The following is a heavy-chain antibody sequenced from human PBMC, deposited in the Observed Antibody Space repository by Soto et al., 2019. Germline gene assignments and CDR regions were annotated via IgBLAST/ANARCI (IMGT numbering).Heavy chain of an antibody. J-gene: IGHJ5*02. Sequence: QVQLVQSGATVKSPGASVKVSCKASGYTFINKDITWVRQAAGQGLEWMGWMDIKNDYTVYAQKFKGRVTMTRDTSIETAYMELSGLRPEDTAVYYGARVDFLTSYDKRASWFDPWGQGTLVTVSA. CDR1: GYTFINKD. CDR2: MDIKNDYT. V-gene: IGHV1-8*01. CDR3: ARVDFLTSYDKRASWFDP. D-gene: IGHD3-9*01.